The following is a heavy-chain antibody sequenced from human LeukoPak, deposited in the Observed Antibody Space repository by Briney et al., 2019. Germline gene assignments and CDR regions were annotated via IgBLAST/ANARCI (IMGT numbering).Heavy chain of an antibody. Sequence: SVKVSCKASGGTFSSYAISWVRQAPGQGLEWMGRIIPTFGTANYAQKFQGRVTITTDESTSTAYMELSSLRSEDTAVYYCARAKMVVTDAFDIWGQGIMVTVSS. CDR2: IIPTFGTA. V-gene: IGHV1-69*05. CDR1: GGTFSSYA. J-gene: IGHJ3*02. D-gene: IGHD4-23*01. CDR3: ARAKMVVTDAFDI.